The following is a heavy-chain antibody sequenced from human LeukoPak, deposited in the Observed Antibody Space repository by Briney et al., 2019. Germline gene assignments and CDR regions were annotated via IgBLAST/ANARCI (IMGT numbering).Heavy chain of an antibody. V-gene: IGHV4-34*09. CDR3: ARDVTYYHAFDI. CDR1: GGSFSGYY. Sequence: PSETLSLTCAVYGGSFSGYYWSWTRQPPGKGLEWTGYIYYSGSTYYNPSLKSRVTISVDTSKNQFSLKLSSVTAADTAVYYCARDVTYYHAFDIWGQGTMVTVPS. J-gene: IGHJ3*02. D-gene: IGHD3-10*01. CDR2: IYYSGST.